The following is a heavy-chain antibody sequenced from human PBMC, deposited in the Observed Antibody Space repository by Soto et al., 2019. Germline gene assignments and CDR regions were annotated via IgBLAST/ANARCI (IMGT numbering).Heavy chain of an antibody. J-gene: IGHJ4*02. CDR3: ARVYCSGGSCYGIDY. Sequence: ASVKVSCKASGYTFTSYGISCVRQAPGQGLEWMGWISAYNGNTNYAQKLQGRVTMTRDTSTSTVYMELSSLRSEDTAVYYCARVYCSGGSCYGIDYWGQGTLVTVSS. CDR1: GYTFTSYG. D-gene: IGHD2-15*01. CDR2: ISAYNGNT. V-gene: IGHV1-18*01.